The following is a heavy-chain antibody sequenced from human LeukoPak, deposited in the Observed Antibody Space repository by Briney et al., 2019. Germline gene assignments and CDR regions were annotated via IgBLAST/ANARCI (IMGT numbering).Heavy chain of an antibody. Sequence: KPSETLSLTCTVSGGSISSSSYYWGWIRQPPGKGLEWIGSIYYSGSTYYNPSLKSRVTISVDTSKNQFSLKLSSVTAADTAVHYCARHWGYSSSRGSDYWGQGTLVTVSS. CDR2: IYYSGST. V-gene: IGHV4-39*01. J-gene: IGHJ4*02. D-gene: IGHD6-6*01. CDR3: ARHWGYSSSRGSDY. CDR1: GGSISSSSYY.